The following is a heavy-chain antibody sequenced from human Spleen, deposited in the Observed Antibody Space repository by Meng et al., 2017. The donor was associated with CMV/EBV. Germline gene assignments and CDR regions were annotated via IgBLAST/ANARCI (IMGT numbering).Heavy chain of an antibody. J-gene: IGHJ6*02. CDR1: GFTFSSYA. CDR2: ISYDGSNK. D-gene: IGHD6-19*01. Sequence: GESLKISCAASGFTFSSYAMHWVRQAPGKGLEWVAVISYDGSNKYYADSVKGRFTISRDNAKKSLYLQMSSLRAEDTAVYYCARVKSAIAVYGMDVWGQGTTVTVSS. CDR3: ARVKSAIAVYGMDV. V-gene: IGHV3-30-3*01.